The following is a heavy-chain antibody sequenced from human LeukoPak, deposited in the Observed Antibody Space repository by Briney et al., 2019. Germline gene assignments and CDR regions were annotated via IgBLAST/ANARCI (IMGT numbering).Heavy chain of an antibody. CDR1: GFTFSSYG. CDR2: IRYDGSNK. V-gene: IGHV3-30*02. J-gene: IGHJ4*02. D-gene: IGHD6-19*01. CDR3: AKDFDVAVAGTV. Sequence: GGSLRLSCAASGFTFSSYGMHWVRQAPGKGLEWVAFIRYDGSNKYYADSVKGRFTISRDNSKNTLYLQMNSLRAEDTAVYYCAKDFDVAVAGTVWGQGTLVTVSS.